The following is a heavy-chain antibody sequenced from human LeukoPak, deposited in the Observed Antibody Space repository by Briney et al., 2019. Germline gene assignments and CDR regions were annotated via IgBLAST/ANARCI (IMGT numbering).Heavy chain of an antibody. CDR2: IYYSGST. J-gene: IGHJ6*03. CDR3: ARAPERWYSYGSYTFYYMDV. V-gene: IGHV4-59*01. Sequence: SETLSLTCTVSGGSISSYYWSWIRQPPGKGLEWIGYIYYSGSTNYNPSLESRVTISIGTSKNQISLKLSSVTAADTTVYYCARAPERWYSYGSYTFYYMDVWGKGTTVTVSS. CDR1: GGSISSYY. D-gene: IGHD5-18*01.